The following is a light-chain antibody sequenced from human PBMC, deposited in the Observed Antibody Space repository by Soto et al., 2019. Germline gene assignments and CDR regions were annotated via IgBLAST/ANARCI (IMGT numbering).Light chain of an antibody. CDR3: SSYTSSSTYV. CDR2: EVS. J-gene: IGLJ1*01. CDR1: SSDVGDYKY. Sequence: QSVLTHPASVSGSPGQSMTISCTGASSDVGDYKYVSWFQQHPGKAPKLMIYEVSNRPSGVSNRFSGSKSGNTASLTISGLQAEDEADYYCSSYTSSSTYVFGTGTKVTVL. V-gene: IGLV2-14*01.